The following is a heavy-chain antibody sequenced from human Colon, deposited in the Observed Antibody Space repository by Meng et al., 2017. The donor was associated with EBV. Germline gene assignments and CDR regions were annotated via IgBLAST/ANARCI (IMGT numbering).Heavy chain of an antibody. V-gene: IGHV1-18*01. CDR1: CYTSTSYG. Sequence: QVQLIQSGVGVKRPGDSVKVSCQASCYTSTSYGISWVRQAPGQGLEWMGWISAYNSNTNYAQKLQGRVTMTTDTSTSTAYMELRSLRSDDTAVYYCARGRNYAHHFDYWGQGTLVTVSS. D-gene: IGHD1-7*01. CDR3: ARGRNYAHHFDY. CDR2: ISAYNSNT. J-gene: IGHJ4*02.